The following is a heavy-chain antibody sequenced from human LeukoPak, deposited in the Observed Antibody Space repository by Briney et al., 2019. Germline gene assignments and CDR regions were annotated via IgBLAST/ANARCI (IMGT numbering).Heavy chain of an antibody. J-gene: IGHJ5*02. V-gene: IGHV4-59*01. CDR1: GGSISTYF. CDR3: ARYHQPSGPNWLDR. D-gene: IGHD2-15*01. CDR2: IYYTGTT. Sequence: PSETLSLTCTVSGGSISTYFWTWIRQFPGKGPEWIGYIYYTGTTSYNPSLKSRVTISVDTSKNQFSLSLSSVTAADTAVYYCARYHQPSGPNWLDRWGQGTLVTVSS.